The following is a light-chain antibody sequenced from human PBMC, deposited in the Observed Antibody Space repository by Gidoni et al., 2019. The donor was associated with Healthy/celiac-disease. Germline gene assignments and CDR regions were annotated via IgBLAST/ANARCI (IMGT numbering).Light chain of an antibody. V-gene: IGKV3-20*01. CDR3: QKYGSSPRYT. CDR1: QSVSSSY. J-gene: IGKJ2*01. Sequence: EIVLTQSPGTLSLSPGESANLSCRASQSVSSSYLTWYKQKPGQAPRLLISGASSRATGIPDRFSGRGAGTDFTLTISRLEPEDFAVYYWQKYGSSPRYTFGQGTKLEIK. CDR2: GAS.